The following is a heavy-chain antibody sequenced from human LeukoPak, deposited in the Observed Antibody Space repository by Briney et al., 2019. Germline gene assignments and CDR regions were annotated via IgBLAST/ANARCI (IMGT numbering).Heavy chain of an antibody. Sequence: GGSLRLSCAASGFTFSSYAMHWVRQAPGKGLEYVSAISSNGGSTYYANSVKGRFTISRDSSKNTLYLQMGSLRAEDMAVYYCARAAPPRRDGYNFYDYWGQGTLVTVSS. CDR2: ISSNGGST. D-gene: IGHD5-24*01. CDR1: GFTFSSYA. J-gene: IGHJ4*02. CDR3: ARAAPPRRDGYNFYDY. V-gene: IGHV3-64*01.